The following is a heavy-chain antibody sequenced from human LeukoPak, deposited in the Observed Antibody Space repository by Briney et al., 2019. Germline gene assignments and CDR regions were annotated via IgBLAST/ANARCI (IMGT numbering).Heavy chain of an antibody. V-gene: IGHV1-46*01. CDR3: ARAVVRGARNDY. CDR2: INPSGGST. D-gene: IGHD3-10*01. CDR1: GYTFTNYY. J-gene: IGHJ4*02. Sequence: ASVKVSCKASGYTFTNYYIHWVRQAPGQGLEWMGIINPSGGSTNYAQTFQGRVTRTRDTSTSTVYMELSSLRSEDTAVYYCARAVVRGARNDYWGQGTLVTVSS.